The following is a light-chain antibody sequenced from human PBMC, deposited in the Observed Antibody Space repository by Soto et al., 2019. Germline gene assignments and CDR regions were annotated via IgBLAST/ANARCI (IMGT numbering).Light chain of an antibody. CDR2: AAS. Sequence: EIVLTQSPGTLSLSPGERATLSCRASQSVSSSYLAWCQQKPGQAPRLLIYAASSRATGIPDRFSCSGSGPDFTLTISRLEPEDFAVYYCQQYATAPLTFGGGTKVEIK. J-gene: IGKJ4*01. CDR1: QSVSSSY. V-gene: IGKV3-20*01. CDR3: QQYATAPLT.